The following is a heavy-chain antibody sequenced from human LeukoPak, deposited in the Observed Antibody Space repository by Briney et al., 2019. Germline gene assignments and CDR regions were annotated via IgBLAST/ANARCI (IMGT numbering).Heavy chain of an antibody. D-gene: IGHD5-24*01. J-gene: IGHJ6*03. CDR1: GYTFTSYE. CDR2: MNPNSGNT. V-gene: IGHV1-8*01. Sequence: GASVKASCKASGYTFTSYEINWVRQATGQGLEWMGWMNPNSGNTGYAQKFQGRVTMTRNTSISTAYMELSSLRSEDTAVYYCARGGEMATIIHYYYYMDVWGKGTTVTVSS. CDR3: ARGGEMATIIHYYYYMDV.